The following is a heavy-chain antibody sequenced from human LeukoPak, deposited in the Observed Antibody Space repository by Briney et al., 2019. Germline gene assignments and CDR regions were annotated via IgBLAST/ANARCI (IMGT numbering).Heavy chain of an antibody. Sequence: GAPVKVSCKASGYTFTGYYMHWVRQAPGQGLEWMGWINPNSGGTNYAQKFQGRVTMTRDTSISTAYMELSRLRSDDTAVYYCARSGVLLWFGEAVVTAIPFDYWGQGTLVTVSS. CDR3: ARSGVLLWFGEAVVTAIPFDY. V-gene: IGHV1-2*02. CDR2: INPNSGGT. CDR1: GYTFTGYY. D-gene: IGHD3-10*01. J-gene: IGHJ4*02.